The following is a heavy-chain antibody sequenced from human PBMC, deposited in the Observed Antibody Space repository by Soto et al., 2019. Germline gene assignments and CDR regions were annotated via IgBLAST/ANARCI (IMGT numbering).Heavy chain of an antibody. D-gene: IGHD1-1*01. Sequence: GGSLRLSCAASGFTFSMYWMHWVRQVPGKGPEWVSRINDDGVSTNYADSVKGRFTISRDNAKNTLYLQMNALRVEDTAVYYCTRGPRSTSTGTGAFWGQGTLVTVSS. CDR3: TRGPRSTSTGTGAF. V-gene: IGHV3-74*01. J-gene: IGHJ4*02. CDR1: GFTFSMYW. CDR2: INDDGVST.